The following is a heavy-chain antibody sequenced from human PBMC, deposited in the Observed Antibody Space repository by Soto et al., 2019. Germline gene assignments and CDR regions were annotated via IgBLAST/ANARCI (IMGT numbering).Heavy chain of an antibody. V-gene: IGHV5-51*01. D-gene: IGHD2-2*01. J-gene: IGHJ5*02. CDR2: TYPGDSDT. CDR1: GYSFTTYW. Sequence: PGESLKISCKGSGYSFTTYWIGWVRQMPGKGLEWMGITYPGDSDTRYSPSFQGRVTISADKSISTAYLQWSSLKASDTAMYYCARHPPIVVVPADPDPSWFDPWGQGTLVTVSS. CDR3: ARHPPIVVVPADPDPSWFDP.